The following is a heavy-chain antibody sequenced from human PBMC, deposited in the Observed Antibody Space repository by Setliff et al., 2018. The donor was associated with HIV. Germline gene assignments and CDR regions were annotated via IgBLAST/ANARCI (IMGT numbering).Heavy chain of an antibody. D-gene: IGHD3-16*01. CDR3: ANLWELGA. CDR2: IKQDGSEI. Sequence: GGSLRLSCAASGFTFSNYWMDWVRQAPGKGLVWVATIKQDGSEIYYMDSVKGRFTISRDNARTSLFLEMRSLRDEDTAVYLCANLWELGAWGQGTLVTVSS. J-gene: IGHJ5*02. CDR1: GFTFSNYW. V-gene: IGHV3-7*03.